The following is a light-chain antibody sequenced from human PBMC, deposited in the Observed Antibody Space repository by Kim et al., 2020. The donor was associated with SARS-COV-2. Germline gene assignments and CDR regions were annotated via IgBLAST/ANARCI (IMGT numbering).Light chain of an antibody. J-gene: IGLJ3*02. V-gene: IGLV1-47*01. CDR1: SSNIGSNY. Sequence: ELTQPPSASGTPGQRVTISCSGSSSNIGSNYVYWYQQLPGTAPKLLIYRNNQRPSGVPDRFSGSKSGTSASLAISGLRSEDEADDYCAAWDDSLSGWVFGGGTQLTVL. CDR2: RNN. CDR3: AAWDDSLSGWV.